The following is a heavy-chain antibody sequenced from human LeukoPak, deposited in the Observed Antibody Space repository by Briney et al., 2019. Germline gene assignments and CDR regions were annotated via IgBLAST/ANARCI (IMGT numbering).Heavy chain of an antibody. D-gene: IGHD1-26*01. V-gene: IGHV4-59*01. J-gene: IGHJ2*01. CDR2: IYYSGNT. Sequence: SETLSLTCTVSGGSISTYYWSWIRQPPGKGLEWIGYIYYSGNTNYNPSLKSRVTISVDTSKNQFSLKLSSVTASDTAVYYCARVGSWNFDLWGRGTLGTVSS. CDR1: GGSISTYY. CDR3: ARVGSWNFDL.